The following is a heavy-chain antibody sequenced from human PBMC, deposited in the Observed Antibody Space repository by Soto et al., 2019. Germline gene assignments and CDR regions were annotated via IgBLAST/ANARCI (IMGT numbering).Heavy chain of an antibody. CDR3: ARALTMVRGVTDFDY. Sequence: ASVKVSCKASGYTFTSYYMHWVRQAPGQGLEWMGIINPSGGSTSYAQKFQGRVTMTRDTSTSTVYMELSSLRSEDTAVYYCARALTMVRGVTDFDYWGQGTLVTSPQ. J-gene: IGHJ4*02. CDR1: GYTFTSYY. CDR2: INPSGGST. D-gene: IGHD3-10*01. V-gene: IGHV1-46*01.